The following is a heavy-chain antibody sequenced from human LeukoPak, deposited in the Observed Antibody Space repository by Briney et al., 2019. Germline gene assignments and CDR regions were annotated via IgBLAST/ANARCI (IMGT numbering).Heavy chain of an antibody. V-gene: IGHV1-18*01. J-gene: IGHJ6*02. Sequence: GASVKVSCKASGGTFSSYAISWVRQAPGQGLEWMGWISAYNGNTNYAQKLQGRVTMTTDTSTSTAYMELRSLRSDDTAVYYCAREYCGGSTSCYAGEDHSLYYYYYGMDVWGQGTTVTVSS. CDR1: GGTFSSYA. CDR3: AREYCGGSTSCYAGEDHSLYYYYYGMDV. CDR2: ISAYNGNT. D-gene: IGHD2-2*01.